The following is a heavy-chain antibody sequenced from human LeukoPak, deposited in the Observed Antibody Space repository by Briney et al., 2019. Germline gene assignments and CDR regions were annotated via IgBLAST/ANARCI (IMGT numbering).Heavy chain of an antibody. CDR3: ARVLGSVLRYFDWLLDPFDY. V-gene: IGHV3-48*01. Sequence: GGSLRLSCAASGFTFSSYSMNWVRQAPGKGLEWVSYISSSSSTIYYADSVKGRFTISRDNAKNSLYLQMNSLRAEDTAVYYCARVLGSVLRYFDWLLDPFDYWGQGTLVTVSS. D-gene: IGHD3-9*01. CDR1: GFTFSSYS. CDR2: ISSSSSTI. J-gene: IGHJ4*02.